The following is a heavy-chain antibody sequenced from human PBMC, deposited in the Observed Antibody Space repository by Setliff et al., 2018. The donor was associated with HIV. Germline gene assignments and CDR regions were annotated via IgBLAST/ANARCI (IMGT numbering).Heavy chain of an antibody. CDR1: GYSFTNYW. D-gene: IGHD6-13*01. J-gene: IGHJ4*02. V-gene: IGHV5-51*01. CDR2: IYPGDSDT. Sequence: GESLKISCQCSGYSFTNYWIGWVRQVPGKGLEWMGIIYPGDSDTRYSPSFHGQVTISADKSISTAYLQWSSLKASDTAMYYCARSGTGYSSSWDVPDFDYWGQGTLVTVSS. CDR3: ARSGTGYSSSWDVPDFDY.